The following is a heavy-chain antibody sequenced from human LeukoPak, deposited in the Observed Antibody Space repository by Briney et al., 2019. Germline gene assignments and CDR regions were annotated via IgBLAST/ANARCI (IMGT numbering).Heavy chain of an antibody. D-gene: IGHD3-3*01. CDR3: ARHAYYDFWSGYSPFDY. CDR2: IYYSGST. CDR1: GGSIISYY. Sequence: SETLSLTCTVSGGSIISYYWSWMPQPPGKGLVWIGYIYYSGSTNYNPSLKSRVTISVDTSKNQFSLKLSSVTAADTAVYYCARHAYYDFWSGYSPFDYWGQGTLVTVSS. V-gene: IGHV4-59*01. J-gene: IGHJ4*02.